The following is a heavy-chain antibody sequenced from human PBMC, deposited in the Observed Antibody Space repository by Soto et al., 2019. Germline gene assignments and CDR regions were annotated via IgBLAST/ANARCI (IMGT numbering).Heavy chain of an antibody. CDR3: ARDRGSYALDY. Sequence: QVQLVQSGAEVKKPGASVKVSCKASGYTFTSYGISWVRQAPGQGLEWMGWISAYSGNSNYAQKLQGRVTMTTDTSTITAYIELRSLRSDDTAVYYCARDRGSYALDYWGQGTQVTVSS. CDR1: GYTFTSYG. D-gene: IGHD1-26*01. J-gene: IGHJ4*02. CDR2: ISAYSGNS. V-gene: IGHV1-18*01.